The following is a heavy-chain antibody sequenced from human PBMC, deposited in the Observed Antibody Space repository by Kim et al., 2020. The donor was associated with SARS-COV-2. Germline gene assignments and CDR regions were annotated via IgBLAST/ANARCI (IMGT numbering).Heavy chain of an antibody. D-gene: IGHD3-10*01. Sequence: SETLSLTCTVSGGSISSSSYYWGWIRQPPGKGLEWIGSIYYSGSTYYNPSLKSRVTISVDTSKNQFSLKLSSVTAADTAVYYCAREVITMVRGVTFDPWG. V-gene: IGHV4-39*07. J-gene: IGHJ5*02. CDR2: IYYSGST. CDR3: AREVITMVRGVTFDP. CDR1: GGSISSSSYY.